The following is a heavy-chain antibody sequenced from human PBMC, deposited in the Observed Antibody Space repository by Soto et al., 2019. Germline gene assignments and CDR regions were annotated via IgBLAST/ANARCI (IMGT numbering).Heavy chain of an antibody. Sequence: SETLSLTCAVYGGSFSGYYWSWIRQPPGKGLEWIGEINHSGSTNYNPSLTSRVTISVDTSKNQFSLKLSSVTAADTAVYYCARVAYYYGSGSYYSLRDYYGMDVWGQGTTVTVSS. V-gene: IGHV4-34*01. CDR3: ARVAYYYGSGSYYSLRDYYGMDV. D-gene: IGHD3-10*01. CDR1: GGSFSGYY. CDR2: INHSGST. J-gene: IGHJ6*02.